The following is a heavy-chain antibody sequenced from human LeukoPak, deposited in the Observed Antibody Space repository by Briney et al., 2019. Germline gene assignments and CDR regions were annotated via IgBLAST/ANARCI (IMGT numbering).Heavy chain of an antibody. CDR2: IYYSGST. CDR3: ARDRTTDNAFDI. Sequence: PSQTLSLTCTVSGGSISSGGYYWSWIRQHPGKGLEWIGYIYYSGSTYYNPSLKSRVTISVDTSKNQFSLKLSSVTAADTAVYYCARDRTTDNAFDIWGQGTMVTVSS. CDR1: GGSISSGGYY. V-gene: IGHV4-31*03. J-gene: IGHJ3*02. D-gene: IGHD4-17*01.